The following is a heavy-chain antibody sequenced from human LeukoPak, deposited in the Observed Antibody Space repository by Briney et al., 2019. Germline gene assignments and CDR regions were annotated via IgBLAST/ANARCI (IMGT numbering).Heavy chain of an antibody. Sequence: ASVKVSCKASGYTFTSYDINWVRQATGQGLEWMGWMNPNSGNTGYAQKFQGRVTMTRNTSISTAYMEPSSLRSEDTAVYYCARERSGSYGMDVWGQGTTVTVSS. CDR3: ARERSGSYGMDV. D-gene: IGHD1-26*01. V-gene: IGHV1-8*01. CDR2: MNPNSGNT. J-gene: IGHJ6*02. CDR1: GYTFTSYD.